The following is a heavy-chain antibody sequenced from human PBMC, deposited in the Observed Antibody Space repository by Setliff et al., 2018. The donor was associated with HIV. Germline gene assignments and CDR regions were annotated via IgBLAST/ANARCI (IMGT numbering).Heavy chain of an antibody. CDR2: IYYSGST. CDR3: ARHGSNWFDP. Sequence: SETLSLTCTVSRGSIRSGTYYWGWIRQPPGKGLEWIGSIYYSGSTYYNPSLKSRVTISADTSKNQFYLRLSSVTAADTAVYYCARHGSNWFDPWGQGTQVTVSS. CDR1: RGSIRSGTYY. J-gene: IGHJ5*02. V-gene: IGHV4-39*01. D-gene: IGHD3-10*01.